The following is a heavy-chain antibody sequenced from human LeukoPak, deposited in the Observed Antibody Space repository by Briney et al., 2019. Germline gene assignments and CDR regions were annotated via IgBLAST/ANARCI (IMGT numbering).Heavy chain of an antibody. D-gene: IGHD6-13*01. CDR3: ARDIAAAGTDY. Sequence: PGGSLRLSCAASGFTLSSYSMNGVRQAPGRGLEWGSAISSSSSYIYYADSVKGRLTISRDNAKNSLYLQMNSLRAEDTAVYYCARDIAAAGTDYWGQGTLVTVPS. CDR1: GFTLSSYS. V-gene: IGHV3-21*01. CDR2: ISSSSSYI. J-gene: IGHJ4*02.